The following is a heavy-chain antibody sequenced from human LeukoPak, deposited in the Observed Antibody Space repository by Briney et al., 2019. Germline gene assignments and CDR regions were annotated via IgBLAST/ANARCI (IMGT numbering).Heavy chain of an antibody. CDR1: GFTFSSYG. D-gene: IGHD3-10*01. Sequence: LAGGSLRLSCAASGFTFSSYGMSWVRQAPGKGLEWVSGINWNGGSTGYADSVKGRFTISRDNAKNSLYLQMNSLRAEDTALYYCARGNYYGSGSHYYMDVWGKGTTVTVSS. V-gene: IGHV3-20*04. CDR3: ARGNYYGSGSHYYMDV. CDR2: INWNGGST. J-gene: IGHJ6*03.